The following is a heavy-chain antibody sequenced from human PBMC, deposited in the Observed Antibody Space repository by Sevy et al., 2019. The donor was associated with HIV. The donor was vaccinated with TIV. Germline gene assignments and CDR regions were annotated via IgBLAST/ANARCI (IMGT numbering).Heavy chain of an antibody. J-gene: IGHJ5*02. CDR2: IYYSGST. CDR1: GGSVSSGSYY. Sequence: SETLSLTCTVSGGSVSSGSYYWSWIRQPPGKGLEWIGYIYYSGSTNYNPSLKGRVTISVDTSKNQFSLKLSSVTAADTAVYYCAREASSSWYGDWFDPWGQGTLVTVSS. CDR3: AREASSSWYGDWFDP. D-gene: IGHD6-13*01. V-gene: IGHV4-61*01.